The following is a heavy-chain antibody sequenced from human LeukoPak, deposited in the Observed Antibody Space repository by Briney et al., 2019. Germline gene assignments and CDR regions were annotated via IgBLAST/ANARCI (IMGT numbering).Heavy chain of an antibody. Sequence: SVKVSCKASGGTFSSYAISWVRQAPGQGLEWMGGIIPIFGTANYAQKFQGRVTITTDESTSTAYMELSSLRSEDTAVYYCARDTGDYDSSGYYYAVGYFDYWGQGTLVTVSS. V-gene: IGHV1-69*05. CDR3: ARDTGDYDSSGYYYAVGYFDY. D-gene: IGHD3-22*01. CDR2: IIPIFGTA. J-gene: IGHJ4*02. CDR1: GGTFSSYA.